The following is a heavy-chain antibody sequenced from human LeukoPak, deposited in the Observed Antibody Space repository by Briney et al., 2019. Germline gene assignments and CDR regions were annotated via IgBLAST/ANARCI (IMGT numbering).Heavy chain of an antibody. CDR3: ARARGIMDV. CDR1: GGSFSDYY. V-gene: IGHV4-34*01. Sequence: SETLSLTCAVYGGSFSDYYWSWIRQPPGKGLEWIGEINHSGSTNYNPSLKSRVTISVDTSKNQFSLKLSSVTAADTAVYYCARARGIMDVWGQGTTVTVSS. CDR2: INHSGST. J-gene: IGHJ6*02.